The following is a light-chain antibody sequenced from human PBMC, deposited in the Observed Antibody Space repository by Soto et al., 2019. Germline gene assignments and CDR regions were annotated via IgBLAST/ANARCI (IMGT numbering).Light chain of an antibody. J-gene: IGKJ4*01. V-gene: IGKV2D-29*01. Sequence: DVVLTQTPRSLSVTPGQPASISCKSSQSLLYSDGRTYVYWYLQKPGQPPQLLIHEVSNRFSGVXDXXSGSGSGTDFTLTISRVEAEDVGVYYCMQSIQLPITFGGGTNVEIK. CDR3: MQSIQLPIT. CDR2: EVS. CDR1: QSLLYSDGRTY.